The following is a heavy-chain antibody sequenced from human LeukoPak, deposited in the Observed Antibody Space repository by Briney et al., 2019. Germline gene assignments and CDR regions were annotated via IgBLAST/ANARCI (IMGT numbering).Heavy chain of an antibody. D-gene: IGHD2-2*01. J-gene: IGHJ4*02. CDR1: GGTFSSYA. CDR3: ASFYCSSTSCYLTFDY. Sequence: ASVKVSCKASGGTFSSYAISWVRQAPGQGLEWMGGIIPIFGTANYAQKFQGRVTITADESTSTAYMELSSLRSEDTAVYYCASFYCSSTSCYLTFDYWGQGTLVTVSS. CDR2: IIPIFGTA. V-gene: IGHV1-69*13.